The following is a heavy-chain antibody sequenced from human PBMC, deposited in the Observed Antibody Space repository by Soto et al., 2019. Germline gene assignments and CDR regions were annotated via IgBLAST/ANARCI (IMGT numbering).Heavy chain of an antibody. CDR2: IWYDGSNK. CDR1: GFTFSSYG. V-gene: IGHV3-33*01. D-gene: IGHD1-26*01. Sequence: QVQLVESGGGVVQPGRSLRLSCAASGFTFSSYGMHWVRQAPGKGLEWVAVIWYDGSNKYYADSVKGRFTISRDNSKNTLYLQMNSLRAEDTAVYYCVMTGLEGGSYRTYFDYWGQGTLVTVSS. J-gene: IGHJ4*02. CDR3: VMTGLEGGSYRTYFDY.